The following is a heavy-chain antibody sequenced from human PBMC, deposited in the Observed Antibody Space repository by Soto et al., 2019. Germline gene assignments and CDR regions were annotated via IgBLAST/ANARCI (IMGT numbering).Heavy chain of an antibody. J-gene: IGHJ4*02. D-gene: IGHD5-18*01. CDR1: GVSLSNYY. Sequence: PSETLSLTCTVSGVSLSNYYWSWIRQPPGKGLEWVGYMFNGGSANYNPSLKSRVAISVDMSQNQFSLKLTSVTAADTAVYYCARHGAIYSNSWYDFDYWGQGTLVTVSS. V-gene: IGHV4-59*08. CDR2: MFNGGSA. CDR3: ARHGAIYSNSWYDFDY.